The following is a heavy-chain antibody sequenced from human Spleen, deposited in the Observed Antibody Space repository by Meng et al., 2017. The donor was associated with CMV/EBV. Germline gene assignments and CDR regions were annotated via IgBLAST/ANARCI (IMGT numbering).Heavy chain of an antibody. J-gene: IGHJ4*02. D-gene: IGHD6-13*01. CDR3: ARAGLGISSAGINF. CDR2: INHSGST. CDR1: GGSFSGYY. Sequence: GSLRLSCAVYGGSFSGYYWSWIRQPPGKGLEWIGEINHSGSTNYNPSLKSRVTISVDTSKNQFSLKLSSVTAADTAVYYCARAGLGISSAGINFWGQGALVTVSS. V-gene: IGHV4-34*01.